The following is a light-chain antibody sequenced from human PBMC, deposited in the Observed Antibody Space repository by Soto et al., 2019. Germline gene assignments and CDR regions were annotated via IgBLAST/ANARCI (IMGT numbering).Light chain of an antibody. J-gene: IGLJ3*02. CDR3: SSYTTSATLV. V-gene: IGLV2-14*01. CDR2: EVS. Sequence: QSVLTQPASVSGSPGQSITSSCTGTSSDVGVYDFVSWYQQHPGKGPKLLIYEVSNRPSGVSNRFSGSKSGNTASLTISGLQSEDEADYYCSSYTTSATLVFGGGTQLTVL. CDR1: SSDVGVYDF.